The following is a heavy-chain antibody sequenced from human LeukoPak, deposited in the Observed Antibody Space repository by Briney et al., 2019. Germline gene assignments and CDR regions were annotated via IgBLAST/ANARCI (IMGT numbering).Heavy chain of an antibody. D-gene: IGHD5-18*01. Sequence: PGGSLRLSCAASGFTLSSYSMKWVRQALWKGLEWVLSISSSSSYIYYADSVKGRFTISRDNAKNSLYLQMNSLRAEDTAVYYCARGLAYSFGYGIDYWGQGTLVTVSS. CDR1: GFTLSSYS. CDR3: ARGLAYSFGYGIDY. V-gene: IGHV3-21*01. CDR2: ISSSSSYI. J-gene: IGHJ4*02.